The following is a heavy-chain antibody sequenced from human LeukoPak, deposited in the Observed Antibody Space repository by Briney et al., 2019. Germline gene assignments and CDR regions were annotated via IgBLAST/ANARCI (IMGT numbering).Heavy chain of an antibody. V-gene: IGHV4-38-2*01. CDR3: ARQQQYYDFWSGYYRFDP. D-gene: IGHD3-3*01. J-gene: IGHJ5*02. CDR2: IYHSGST. CDR1: GYSIGSGYY. Sequence: SETLSLTCAVSGYSIGSGYYWGWIRQPPGKGLEWIGSIYHSGSTYYNPSLKSRVTISVDTSKNQFSLKLSSVTAADTAVYYCARQQQYYDFWSGYYRFDPWGQGALVTVSS.